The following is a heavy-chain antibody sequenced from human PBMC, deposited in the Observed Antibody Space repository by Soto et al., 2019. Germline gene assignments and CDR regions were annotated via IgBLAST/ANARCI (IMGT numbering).Heavy chain of an antibody. CDR1: GYSFTSYW. CDR3: ARQGMITRPECGMDV. CDR2: IDPSDSYT. V-gene: IGHV5-10-1*01. D-gene: IGHD3-16*01. J-gene: IGHJ6*04. Sequence: GESLKISCKGSGYSFTSYWITWVRQMPGKGLECMGRIDPSDSYTNYSPSFQGHVTISTDKSISTAYLQWSSLKASDTAMYYCARQGMITRPECGMDVWGEGTTVTVSS.